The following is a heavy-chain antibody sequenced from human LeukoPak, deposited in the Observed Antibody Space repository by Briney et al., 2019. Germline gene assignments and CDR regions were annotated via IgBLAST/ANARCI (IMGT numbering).Heavy chain of an antibody. CDR1: GFTFNSYG. CDR2: IGYDGRNK. Sequence: PGGSLRLSCAASGFTFNSYGMHWVRQAPGKGLEWVAFIGYDGRNKYYADSVKGRFTISRDNSENTLYVQMNSLRAEDTAVYYCAKGRGDCNSTTCYIDFWGQGTLVTVSS. CDR3: AKGRGDCNSTTCYIDF. V-gene: IGHV3-30*02. D-gene: IGHD2-2*02. J-gene: IGHJ4*02.